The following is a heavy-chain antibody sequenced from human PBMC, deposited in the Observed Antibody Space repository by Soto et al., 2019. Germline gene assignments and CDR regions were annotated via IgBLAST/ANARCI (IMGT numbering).Heavy chain of an antibody. V-gene: IGHV1-46*01. J-gene: IGHJ6*02. CDR1: GYTFTSYY. CDR2: INPSGGST. D-gene: IGHD5-18*01. Sequence: GASVKVSCKASGYTFTSYYMHWVRQAPGQGLEWMGIINPSGGSTSYAQKFQGRVTMTRDTSTSTVYMELSSLRSEDTAVYYCARDPGSGYSYGGYYYYGMDVWGQGTTVTVSS. CDR3: ARDPGSGYSYGGYYYYGMDV.